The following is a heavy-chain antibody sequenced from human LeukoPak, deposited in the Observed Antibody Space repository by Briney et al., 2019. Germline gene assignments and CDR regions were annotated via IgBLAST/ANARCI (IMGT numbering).Heavy chain of an antibody. CDR1: GFTFSSYG. CDR3: ARDKVRGVILGY. D-gene: IGHD3-10*01. CDR2: IKQDGSEM. V-gene: IGHV3-7*01. Sequence: GGSLRLSCAASGFTFSSYGMHWVRQAPGKGLEWVAKIKQDGSEMFYVDSVKGRFTISRDNAKNSLYLQMNSLRAEDTAVYYCARDKVRGVILGYWGQGTLVTVSS. J-gene: IGHJ4*02.